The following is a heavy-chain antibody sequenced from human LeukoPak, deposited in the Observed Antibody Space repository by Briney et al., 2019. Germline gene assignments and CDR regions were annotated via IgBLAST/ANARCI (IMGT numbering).Heavy chain of an antibody. CDR2: LNQDGSEK. V-gene: IGHV3-7*01. J-gene: IGHJ4*02. CDR1: GFSFRSHW. Sequence: GGSLRLSCAASGFSFRSHWMSWVRQSSGKGLEWVANLNQDGSEKQYVDSVKGRFTISRDNAKNLLYLEMNSLRGDDTAVYYCVRDGRDDGFYYDYWGQGTLVTVSS. D-gene: IGHD3-16*01. CDR3: VRDGRDDGFYYDY.